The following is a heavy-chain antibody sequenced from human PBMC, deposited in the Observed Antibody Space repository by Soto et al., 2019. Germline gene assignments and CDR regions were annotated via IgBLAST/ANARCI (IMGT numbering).Heavy chain of an antibody. CDR1: GFTFSSYA. CDR3: AKSIRSWYAFDP. V-gene: IGHV3-23*01. CDR2: ISGSGGST. J-gene: IGHJ5*02. D-gene: IGHD6-13*01. Sequence: GGSLRLSCAASGFTFSSYAMSWVRQAPGKGLEWVSAISGSGGSTYCADSVKGRFTISRDNSKNTLYLQMNSLRAEDTAVYYCAKSIRSWYAFDPWGQGTLVTVSS.